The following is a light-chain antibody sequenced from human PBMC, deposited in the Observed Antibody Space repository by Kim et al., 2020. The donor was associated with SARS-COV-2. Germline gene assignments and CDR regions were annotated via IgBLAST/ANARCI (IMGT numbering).Light chain of an antibody. V-gene: IGKV3-20*01. J-gene: IGKJ1*01. CDR3: QHYGSSPRT. Sequence: SPGKRSTLSCRASQRVCSGYLAWYQQKPGQAPRPLIYGASSRATGIPDRFSGSGSGTDFTLTISRLEPEYFAVYYCQHYGSSPRTFGQGTKVDIK. CDR2: GAS. CDR1: QRVCSGY.